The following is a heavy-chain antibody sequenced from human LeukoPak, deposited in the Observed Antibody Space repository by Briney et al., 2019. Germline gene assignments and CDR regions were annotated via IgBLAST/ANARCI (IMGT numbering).Heavy chain of an antibody. CDR3: ARDALDYDSSGYYLGQDAFDI. D-gene: IGHD3-22*01. CDR1: GYTFTGYY. Sequence: ASVTVSCKASGYTFTGYYMHWVRQAPGQGLEWMGIINPSGGSTSYAQKFQGRVTMTRDTSTSTVYMELSSLRSEDTAVYYCARDALDYDSSGYYLGQDAFDIWGQGTMVTVSS. J-gene: IGHJ3*02. V-gene: IGHV1-46*01. CDR2: INPSGGST.